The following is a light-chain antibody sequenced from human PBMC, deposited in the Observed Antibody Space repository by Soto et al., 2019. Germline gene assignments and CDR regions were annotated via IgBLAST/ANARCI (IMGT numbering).Light chain of an antibody. CDR2: RAS. Sequence: DIVMTQSPASLAVSLGERATINCKSSQSLLNSANDKIHLAWYQQKPGQPPKLLIWRASTRDSGVPDRFSGSGSGTDFTLTINSLQAEDVATYHCQQYFSAHLTFGGGTKVEI. J-gene: IGKJ4*01. CDR1: QSLLNSANDKIH. CDR3: QQYFSAHLT. V-gene: IGKV4-1*01.